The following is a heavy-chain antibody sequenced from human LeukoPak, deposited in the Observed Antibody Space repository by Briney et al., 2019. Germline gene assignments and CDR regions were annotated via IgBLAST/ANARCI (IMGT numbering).Heavy chain of an antibody. CDR2: IIPIFGTA. D-gene: IGHD3-22*01. Sequence: GSSVKVSCKASGGTFSSYAISWVRQAPGQGLEWMGGIIPIFGTANYAQKFQGRVTITADKSTSTAYMELSSLRSEDTAVYYCARELTVVVTGGNWFDPWGQGTLVTVSS. CDR3: ARELTVVVTGGNWFDP. CDR1: GGTFSSYA. V-gene: IGHV1-69*06. J-gene: IGHJ5*02.